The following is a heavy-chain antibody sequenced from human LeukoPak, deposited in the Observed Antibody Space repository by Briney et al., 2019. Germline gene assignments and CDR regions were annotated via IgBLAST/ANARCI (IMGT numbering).Heavy chain of an antibody. D-gene: IGHD5-24*01. CDR2: ISYDGSNK. Sequence: GGSLRLSCAASGFTFGSYAMHWVRQAAGKGLEWEAVISYDGSNKYYADSVTGRFNISRDNSKNTLYLQMNSLRAEDTAVYYCARTREEGRWLQLPLDHWGQGTLVTVSS. V-gene: IGHV3-30-3*01. J-gene: IGHJ4*02. CDR1: GFTFGSYA. CDR3: ARTREEGRWLQLPLDH.